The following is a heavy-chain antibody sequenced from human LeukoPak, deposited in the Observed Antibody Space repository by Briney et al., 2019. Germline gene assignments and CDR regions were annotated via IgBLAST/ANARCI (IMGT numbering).Heavy chain of an antibody. CDR2: IYYSGST. Sequence: PSRTLSLTCTVSGGSISSGGYYWSWIRQHPGKGLEWIGYIYYSGSTYYNPSLKSRVTISVDTSKNQFSLKLSSVAAADTAVYYCARAPNWGSYNWFDPWGQGTLVTVSS. CDR3: ARAPNWGSYNWFDP. V-gene: IGHV4-31*03. CDR1: GGSISSGGYY. D-gene: IGHD7-27*01. J-gene: IGHJ5*02.